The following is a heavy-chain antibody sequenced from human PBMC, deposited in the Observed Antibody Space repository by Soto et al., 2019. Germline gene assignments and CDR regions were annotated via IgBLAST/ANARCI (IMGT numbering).Heavy chain of an antibody. J-gene: IGHJ4*02. Sequence: SETLSLTCTVSGGYISSYHWSWIRQSAGKGLEWIGRIYTSGNTHYNPSLKSRVTVSIDTSKNQFFLTVNSVTAADSAVYYCARESGDNWDYEAYWGQGTPVTVSS. D-gene: IGHD1-7*01. V-gene: IGHV4-4*07. CDR3: ARESGDNWDYEAY. CDR1: GGYISSYH. CDR2: IYTSGNT.